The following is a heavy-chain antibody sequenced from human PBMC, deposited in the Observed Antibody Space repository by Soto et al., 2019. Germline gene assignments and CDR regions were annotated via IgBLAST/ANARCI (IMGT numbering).Heavy chain of an antibody. CDR3: ARGGQLLSVAFDI. J-gene: IGHJ3*02. Sequence: QVQLVQSGAEVKKPGASVKVSCRASGYTFTRYALHWVRQAPGQRLAWMGWINAGNGITTYSQKFQGRVTITRDKSASTAYMELSSLTSEDTAVYYCARGGQLLSVAFDIWGQGTMVTVSS. D-gene: IGHD2-2*01. CDR2: INAGNGIT. V-gene: IGHV1-3*01. CDR1: GYTFTRYA.